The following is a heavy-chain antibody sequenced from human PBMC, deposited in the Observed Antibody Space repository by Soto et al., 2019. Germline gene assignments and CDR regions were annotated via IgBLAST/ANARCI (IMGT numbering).Heavy chain of an antibody. CDR3: ARDRELFDFDY. CDR2: ISSSSSYI. J-gene: IGHJ4*02. V-gene: IGHV3-21*01. CDR1: GFTFSSYS. Sequence: EVQLVESGGGLVKPGGSLRLSCAASGFTFSSYSMNWVRQAPGKGLEWVSSISSSSSYIYYADSVKGRFTISRDNAKNSVYLQMNSLRAEDTAVYYCARDRELFDFDYWGQGTLVTVSS. D-gene: IGHD1-26*01.